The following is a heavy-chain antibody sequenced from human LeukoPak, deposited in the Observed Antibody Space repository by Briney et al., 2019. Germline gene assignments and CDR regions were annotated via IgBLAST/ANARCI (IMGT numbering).Heavy chain of an antibody. CDR1: GYTFTSYG. CDR3: ARDSDYGDYLDY. CDR2: ISAYNGNT. V-gene: IGHV1-18*04. Sequence: ASVKVSCKASGYTFTSYGISWVRQAPGQGLEWMGWISAYNGNTNYAQKLQGRVTMTTDTSTGTAYMELRSLRSDDTAVYHCARDSDYGDYLDYWGQGTLVTVSS. J-gene: IGHJ4*02. D-gene: IGHD4-17*01.